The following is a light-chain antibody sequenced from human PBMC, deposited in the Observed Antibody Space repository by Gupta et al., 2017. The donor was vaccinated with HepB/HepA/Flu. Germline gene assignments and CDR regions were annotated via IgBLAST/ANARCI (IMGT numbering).Light chain of an antibody. J-gene: IGLJ2*01. CDR2: DDS. V-gene: IGLV3-21*03. CDR1: NIGSKS. CDR3: QVGYSNSDNPV. Sequence: SYVLTQPPSVSGAPGKTARITCGGNNIGSKSVHWYQQKPGQTPVLFIYDDSDRLTGISERFSGTNYEITATLTNSRVDAGAAADYYCQVGYSNSDNPVFGGGTKLTVL.